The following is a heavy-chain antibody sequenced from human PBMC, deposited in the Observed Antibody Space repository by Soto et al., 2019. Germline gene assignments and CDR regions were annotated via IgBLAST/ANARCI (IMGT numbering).Heavy chain of an antibody. CDR1: GGAVYADGYF. CDR2: IYYSGTT. J-gene: IGHJ4*02. CDR3: ARRSGGRCYYY. Sequence: QLQLQESGPGVVKPLETLSLICTVSGGAVYADGYFWGWIRQPPGKGLEWIGNIYYSGTTYYNPSLKSRVTMSIDTSKNQFSLEMNSVTAADTALYYCARRSGGRCYYYWGQGTLVTVSS. D-gene: IGHD2-15*01. V-gene: IGHV4-39*01.